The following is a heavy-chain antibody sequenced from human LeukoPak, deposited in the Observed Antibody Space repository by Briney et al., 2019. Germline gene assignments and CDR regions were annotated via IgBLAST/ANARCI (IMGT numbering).Heavy chain of an antibody. Sequence: PGGSLRLSCVASGFIFSYYDMGWVRQAPGKGLEWISYISSSRSIMYYADSVLGRFTVSRDNAENTLYLQMNSLRGDDTAVYYCARHNQGFPDYWGQGTLVTVSS. J-gene: IGHJ4*02. CDR3: ARHNQGFPDY. CDR1: GFIFSYYD. V-gene: IGHV3-48*01. CDR2: ISSSRSIM.